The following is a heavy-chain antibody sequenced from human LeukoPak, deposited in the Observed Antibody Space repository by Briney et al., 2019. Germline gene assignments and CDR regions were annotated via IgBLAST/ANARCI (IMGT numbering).Heavy chain of an antibody. CDR1: GYTFTSYA. V-gene: IGHV7-4-1*02. D-gene: IGHD3-22*01. Sequence: GASVKVSCKASGYTFTSYAMNWVRQAPGQGLEWMGWINTNTGNPTYAQGFSGRFVFSLGTSVSTAYLQISSLKAEDTAVYYCARDPDYYYDSSGYWSPNAFDIWGQGTMVTVSS. CDR3: ARDPDYYYDSSGYWSPNAFDI. CDR2: INTNTGNP. J-gene: IGHJ3*02.